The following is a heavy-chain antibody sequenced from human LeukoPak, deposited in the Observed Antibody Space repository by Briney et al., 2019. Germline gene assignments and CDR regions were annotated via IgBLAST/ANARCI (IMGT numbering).Heavy chain of an antibody. Sequence: GGSLRLSCAASGFTFSSYAMSWVRQAPGKGLEWVSAISGSGGSTYYADSVKGRFTISRDNSKNTLYLQMNSLRAEDTAVYYCAKDAGGCGGDCYNFDYWGQGTLVTVSS. CDR2: ISGSGGST. J-gene: IGHJ4*02. V-gene: IGHV3-23*01. D-gene: IGHD2-21*02. CDR1: GFTFSSYA. CDR3: AKDAGGCGGDCYNFDY.